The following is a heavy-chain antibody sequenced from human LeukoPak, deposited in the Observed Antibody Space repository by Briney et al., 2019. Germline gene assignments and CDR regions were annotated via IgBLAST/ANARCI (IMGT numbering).Heavy chain of an antibody. V-gene: IGHV3-48*03. Sequence: PGGSLRLSXAASGFTFSSYEMNWVRQAPGKGLEWVSYISSSGSTTYYADSVKGRFTISRDNAKNSLYLQMNSLRAEDTAVYYCARATVTTSNWFDPWGQGTLVTASS. CDR1: GFTFSSYE. CDR3: ARATVTTSNWFDP. D-gene: IGHD4-17*01. CDR2: ISSSGSTT. J-gene: IGHJ5*02.